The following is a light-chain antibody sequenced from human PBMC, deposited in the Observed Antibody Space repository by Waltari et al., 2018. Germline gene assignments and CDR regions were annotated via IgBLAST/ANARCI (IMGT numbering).Light chain of an antibody. V-gene: IGLV1-40*01. Sequence: QSVLAQPPPVPGAPGRGATPPAPGGGPDTGAGMVAPWYQQVPGTAPKLLIYGSSNRPSGVPDRFSASRSGTSASLAITGLQAGDEADYYCQSYDRNLNAVVFGGGTKLTVL. CDR1: GPDTGAGMV. CDR3: QSYDRNLNAVV. CDR2: GSS. J-gene: IGLJ2*01.